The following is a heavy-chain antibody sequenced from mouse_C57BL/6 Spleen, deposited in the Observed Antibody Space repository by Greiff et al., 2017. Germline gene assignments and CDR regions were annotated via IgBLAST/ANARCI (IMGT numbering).Heavy chain of an antibody. V-gene: IGHV1-72*01. CDR1: GYTFTSYW. Sequence: QVHVKQPGAELVKPGASVKLSCKASGYTFTSYWMHWVKQRPGRGLEWIGRIDPNSGGTKYNEKFKSKATLTVDKPSSTAYMQLSSLTSEDSAVYYCARAVVATDYFDYWGQGTTLTVSS. J-gene: IGHJ2*01. CDR2: IDPNSGGT. D-gene: IGHD1-1*01. CDR3: ARAVVATDYFDY.